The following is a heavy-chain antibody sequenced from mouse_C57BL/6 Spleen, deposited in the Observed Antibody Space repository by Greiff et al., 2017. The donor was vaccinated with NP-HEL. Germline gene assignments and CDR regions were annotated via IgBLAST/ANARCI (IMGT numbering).Heavy chain of an antibody. J-gene: IGHJ1*03. D-gene: IGHD1-1*01. CDR3: ARKGLITTVVDWYFDV. CDR2: IHPNSGST. V-gene: IGHV1-64*01. Sequence: QVQLQQPGAELVKPGASVKLSCKASGYTFTSYWMHWVKQRPGQGLEWIGMIHPNSGSTNYNEKFKSKATLTVDKSSSTAYMQLSSLTSEDSAVYYCARKGLITTVVDWYFDVWGTGTTVTVSS. CDR1: GYTFTSYW.